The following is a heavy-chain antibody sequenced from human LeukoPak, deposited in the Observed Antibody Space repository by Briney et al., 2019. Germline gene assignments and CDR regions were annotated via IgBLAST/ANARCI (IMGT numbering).Heavy chain of an antibody. Sequence: ASVTVSCTASGYTFTGYYMHWVRQAPGQGLEWMGWINPNSGDTNYAQNFQGRVTMTRDTSISTAYMELSRLTSDDTAVYYCARDPNIVIIPAAEYYFDYWGQGTLVTVSS. V-gene: IGHV1-2*02. CDR1: GYTFTGYY. CDR3: ARDPNIVIIPAAEYYFDY. CDR2: INPNSGDT. J-gene: IGHJ4*02. D-gene: IGHD2-2*01.